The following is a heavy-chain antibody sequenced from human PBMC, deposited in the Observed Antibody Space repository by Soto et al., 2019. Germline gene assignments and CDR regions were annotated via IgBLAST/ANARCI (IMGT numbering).Heavy chain of an antibody. D-gene: IGHD2-21*02. CDR3: AREGDVPYYYYGMDV. Sequence: GASVKVSCKASGYTFTSYAMHWVRQAPGQRLEWMGWINAGNGNTKYSQKFQGRVTITRDTSASTAYMGLSGLRSEDTAVYSCAREGDVPYYYYGMDVWGQGTTVTVSS. J-gene: IGHJ6*02. CDR2: INAGNGNT. V-gene: IGHV1-3*01. CDR1: GYTFTSYA.